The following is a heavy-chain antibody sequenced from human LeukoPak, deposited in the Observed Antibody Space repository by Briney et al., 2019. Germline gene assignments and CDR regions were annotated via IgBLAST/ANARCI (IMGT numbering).Heavy chain of an antibody. V-gene: IGHV3-9*01. D-gene: IGHD3-10*01. CDR3: AEAAYYGSGSYQVDY. CDR2: FRWNSVSI. CDR1: GFTFDDYA. J-gene: IGHJ4*02. Sequence: GGSLRLSCAASGFTFDDYAMHWVRQAPGKGLEWVSGFRWNSVSIGYADSVQGRFTISRDNSKNTVYLQMKSLRAEDRPIYYCAEAAYYGSGSYQVDYWGQGTPVTVSS.